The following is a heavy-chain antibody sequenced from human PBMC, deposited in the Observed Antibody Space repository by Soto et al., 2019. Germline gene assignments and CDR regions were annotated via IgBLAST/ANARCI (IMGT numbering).Heavy chain of an antibody. D-gene: IGHD2-2*01. CDR2: ISSSSSYI. CDR1: GFTFSSYS. J-gene: IGHJ5*02. Sequence: GGSLRLSCAASGFTFSSYSMNWVRQAPGKGLEWVSSISSSSSYIYYADSVKGRFTISRDNAKNSLYLQMNSLRAEDTAVYYCARDFVVVVPAAVSFGENWFDPWGQGTLVTVSS. CDR3: ARDFVVVVPAAVSFGENWFDP. V-gene: IGHV3-21*01.